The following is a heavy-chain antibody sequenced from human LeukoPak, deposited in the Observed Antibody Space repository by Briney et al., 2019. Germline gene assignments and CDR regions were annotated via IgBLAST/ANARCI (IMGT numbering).Heavy chain of an antibody. V-gene: IGHV3-30*02. CDR3: AKDEVATIDY. J-gene: IGHJ4*02. CDR2: IRYDGSNK. Sequence: PGGSLRLSCAASGFSFNIYAMGWVRQAPGKGLEWVAFIRYDGSNKYYADSVKGRFTISRDNSKNTLYLQMNSLRAEDTAVYYCAKDEVATIDYWGQGTLVTVSS. CDR1: GFSFNIYA. D-gene: IGHD5-12*01.